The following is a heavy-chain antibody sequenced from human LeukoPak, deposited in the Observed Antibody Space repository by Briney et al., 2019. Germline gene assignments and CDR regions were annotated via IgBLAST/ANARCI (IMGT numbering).Heavy chain of an antibody. D-gene: IGHD3-22*01. Sequence: ASVKVSCKPSGYTFSGFYIHWVRQAPGQGLEWMGWISPNSGGTDYAQRFQGRVTMTRDTSISTAYMELSSLRSDDTAVYYCARATYYYAYSGLPTPGLSDYWGQGTLVTVSS. CDR3: ARATYYYAYSGLPTPGLSDY. CDR1: GYTFSGFY. CDR2: ISPNSGGT. V-gene: IGHV1-2*02. J-gene: IGHJ4*02.